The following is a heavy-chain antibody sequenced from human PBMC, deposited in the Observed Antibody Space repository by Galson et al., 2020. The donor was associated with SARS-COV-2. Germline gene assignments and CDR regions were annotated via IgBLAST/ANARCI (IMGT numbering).Heavy chain of an antibody. V-gene: IGHV4-34*01. J-gene: IGHJ5*02. CDR3: ARGRYSSSWYGGVGWFDP. CDR2: INHSGST. D-gene: IGHD6-13*01. Sequence: SETLSLTCAVYGGSFSGYYWSWIRQPPGKGLEWIGEINHSGSTNYNPSLKSRVTISVDTSKNQFSLKLSSVTAADTAVYYCARGRYSSSWYGGVGWFDPWGQGTLVTVSS. CDR1: GGSFSGYY.